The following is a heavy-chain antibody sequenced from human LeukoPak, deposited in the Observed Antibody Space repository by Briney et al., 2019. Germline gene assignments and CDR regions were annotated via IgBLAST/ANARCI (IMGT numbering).Heavy chain of an antibody. D-gene: IGHD3-16*01. Sequence: GGSLRLSCAASGFTFSSYSMNWVRQAPGKGLEWVSSITSDSSYISYADSLKGRFTISRDNAKNSLYLQMNSLRAEDTAVYYCARDFWGSTTRQPDYWGQGTLVTVSS. CDR1: GFTFSSYS. V-gene: IGHV3-21*01. CDR3: ARDFWGSTTRQPDY. CDR2: ITSDSSYI. J-gene: IGHJ4*02.